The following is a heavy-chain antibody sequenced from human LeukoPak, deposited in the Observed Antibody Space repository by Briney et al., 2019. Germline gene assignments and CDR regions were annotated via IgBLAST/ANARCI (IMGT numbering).Heavy chain of an antibody. CDR1: GYTFTGYY. CDR2: VNPNSGGT. CDR3: ARETTVTLNFDY. D-gene: IGHD4-17*01. Sequence: ASVKVSCKASGYTFTGYYMHWVRQAPGQGLEWMGWVNPNSGGTNYAQKFQGRVTMTRDTSISTAYMELSRLRSDDTAVYYCARETTVTLNFDYWGQGTLVTVSS. J-gene: IGHJ4*02. V-gene: IGHV1-2*02.